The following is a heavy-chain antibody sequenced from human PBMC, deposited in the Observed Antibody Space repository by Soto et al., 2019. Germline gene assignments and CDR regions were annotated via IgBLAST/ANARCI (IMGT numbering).Heavy chain of an antibody. CDR2: VSGYTGNT. J-gene: IGHJ6*02. CDR1: GYIFTNYD. CDR3: ARFGSAPYYYYGVDV. V-gene: IGHV1-18*01. D-gene: IGHD3-16*01. Sequence: QVQLVQSETEVKKPGASVKVSCKASGYIFTNYDITWVRQAPGQGLEWMGWVSGYTGNTKYAQKFQDRVTMTTDTSXXTVYIELRSLRSDDTAVYYCARFGSAPYYYYGVDVWGQGTTVFVSS.